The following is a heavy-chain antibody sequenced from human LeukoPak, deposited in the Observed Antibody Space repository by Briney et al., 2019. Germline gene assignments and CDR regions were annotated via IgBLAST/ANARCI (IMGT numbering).Heavy chain of an antibody. J-gene: IGHJ4*02. CDR3: ARDSSSWLWIFDY. CDR1: GGSISSYY. CDR2: IYYSGST. V-gene: IGHV4-59*12. D-gene: IGHD6-13*01. Sequence: PSETLSLTCTVSGGSISSYYWSWIRQPPGKGLEWIGYIYYSGSTNYNPSLKSRVTISVDTSKNQFSLKLSSVTAADTAVYYCARDSSSWLWIFDYWGQGTLVTVSS.